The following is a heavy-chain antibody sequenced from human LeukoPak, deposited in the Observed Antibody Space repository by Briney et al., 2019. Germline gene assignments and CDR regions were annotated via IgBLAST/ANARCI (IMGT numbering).Heavy chain of an antibody. V-gene: IGHV1-69*02. D-gene: IGHD2-15*01. CDR2: IIPILGIA. CDR1: GYTFTTYY. CDR3: ASTAPAATKVY. J-gene: IGHJ4*02. Sequence: ASVKVSCKASGYTFTTYYFHWVRQAPGQGLEWMGRIIPILGIANYAQKFQGRVTITADKSTSTAYMELSSLRSEDTAVYYCASTAPAATKVYWGQGTLVTVSS.